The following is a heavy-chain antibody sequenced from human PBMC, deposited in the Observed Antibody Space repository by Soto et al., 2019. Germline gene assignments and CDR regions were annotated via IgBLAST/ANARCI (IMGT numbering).Heavy chain of an antibody. CDR1: RVPFSNYA. V-gene: IGHV3-23*01. J-gene: IGHJ4*02. CDR2: ISGSGDTT. CDR3: AKADYSYSWAPGDY. Sequence: PGGSLSLSCVISRVPFSNYALNWVRQAPGKGLEWVSSISGSGDTTYYADSVKGRFTISRDNSKNTLYLQMNSLRVEDTALYYCAKADYSYSWAPGDYWGQGTLVTVSS. D-gene: IGHD6-13*01.